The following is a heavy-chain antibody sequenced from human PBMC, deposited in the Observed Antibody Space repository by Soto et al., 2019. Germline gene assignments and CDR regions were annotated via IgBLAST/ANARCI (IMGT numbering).Heavy chain of an antibody. V-gene: IGHV4-31*03. CDR1: GGSISSGGYY. D-gene: IGHD2-21*02. CDR2: IYYSGST. Sequence: SETLSLTCTVSGGSISSGGYYWSWIRQHPGKGLEWIGYIYYSGSTYYNPSLKSRVTISVDTSKNQFSLKLSSVTAADTAVYYCARSFRIVVVTAIYYWGQGTLVTVSS. CDR3: ARSFRIVVVTAIYY. J-gene: IGHJ4*02.